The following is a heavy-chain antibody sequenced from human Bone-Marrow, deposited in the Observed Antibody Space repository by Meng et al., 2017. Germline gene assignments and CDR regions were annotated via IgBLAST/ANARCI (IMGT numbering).Heavy chain of an antibody. V-gene: IGHV3-15*01. CDR3: ATGAAAADH. Sequence: ESRKISGVASGFSFTDAWMSWVRQAPGKGLEWVGRIKSNSDGGTTDYAAPVKGRFTISRDDSKNTLYLQMNSLITEDTAVYFCATGAAAADHWGQGTLVTVSS. CDR1: GFSFTDAW. CDR2: IKSNSDGGTT. J-gene: IGHJ4*02. D-gene: IGHD6-13*01.